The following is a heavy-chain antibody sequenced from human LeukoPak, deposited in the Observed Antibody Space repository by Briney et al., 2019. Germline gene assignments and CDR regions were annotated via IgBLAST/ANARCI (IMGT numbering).Heavy chain of an antibody. CDR3: ARRRYSSRFDY. CDR2: IYYSGST. J-gene: IGHJ4*02. CDR1: GGSISSYY. D-gene: IGHD6-13*01. Sequence: SETLSLTGTVSGGSISSYYWSWIRQPPGKGLEWIGYIYYSGSTNYNPSLKSRVTISVDTSKNQFSLKLSSVTAADTAVYYCARRRYSSRFDYWGQGTLVTVS. V-gene: IGHV4-59*01.